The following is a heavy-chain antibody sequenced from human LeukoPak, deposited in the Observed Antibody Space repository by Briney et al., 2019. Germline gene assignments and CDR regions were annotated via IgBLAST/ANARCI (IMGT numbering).Heavy chain of an antibody. CDR3: ARVAPGPMDLRGYWFDP. CDR1: GDSISSSNW. V-gene: IGHV4/OR15-8*01. J-gene: IGHJ5*02. D-gene: IGHD3/OR15-3a*01. Sequence: SETLSLTCDVSGDSISSSNWWNWVRQPPGKGLEWIGGIYHSGSTNYNPSLKSRVTMSVDKSKNQFSLKLSSVTAADTAVYYCARVAPGPMDLRGYWFDPWGQGTLVTVSS. CDR2: IYHSGST.